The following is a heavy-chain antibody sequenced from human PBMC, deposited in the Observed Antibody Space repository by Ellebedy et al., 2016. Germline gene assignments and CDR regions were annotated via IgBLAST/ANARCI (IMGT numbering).Heavy chain of an antibody. CDR1: GGSLTSDY. D-gene: IGHD6-19*01. Sequence: SETLSLTCNVSGGSLTSDYWNWIRRPSGKGLEWIGSVFHTGTTNYKPSLKSRVTMSVDTSKSQFSMRLTSVTAADTAFYYCAKWNGGWYAFEVWGQGTMVTVSS. CDR2: VFHTGTT. V-gene: IGHV4-59*01. J-gene: IGHJ3*01. CDR3: AKWNGGWYAFEV.